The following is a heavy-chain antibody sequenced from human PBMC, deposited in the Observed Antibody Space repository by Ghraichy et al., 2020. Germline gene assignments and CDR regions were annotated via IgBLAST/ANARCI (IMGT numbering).Heavy chain of an antibody. D-gene: IGHD3-3*01. CDR1: GFTFSSYW. J-gene: IGHJ4*02. V-gene: IGHV3-7*01. Sequence: LSLTCAASGFTFSSYWMSWVRQAPGKGLEWVANIKQDGSEKYYVDSVKGRFTISRDNAKNSLYLQMNSLRAEDTAVYYCARARRTSEDYDFWSGSYYFDYWGQGTLVTVSS. CDR2: IKQDGSEK. CDR3: ARARRTSEDYDFWSGSYYFDY.